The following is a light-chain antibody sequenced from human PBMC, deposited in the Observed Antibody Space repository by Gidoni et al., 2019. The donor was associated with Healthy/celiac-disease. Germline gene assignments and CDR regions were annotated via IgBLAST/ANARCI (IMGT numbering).Light chain of an antibody. J-gene: IGKJ4*02. CDR1: ESSTRY. CDR2: AAS. V-gene: IGKV1-39*01. Sequence: DIQPTQPPPSLSVSVGDRVTITCRASESSTRYLNWYQQKPGKDPKLLIYAASSLQSVVPSRLSGSGSETEVTITISRLQPEEVATYYCQQSYSTPLTFGGGTKVEIK. CDR3: QQSYSTPLT.